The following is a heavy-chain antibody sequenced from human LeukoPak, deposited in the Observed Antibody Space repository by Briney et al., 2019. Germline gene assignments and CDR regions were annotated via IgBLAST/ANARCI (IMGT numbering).Heavy chain of an antibody. Sequence: KPGGSLGLSCAASGFTFSSYSMNWVRQAPGKGLEWVSSISSSSSIIYYADSVKGRSTISRDNAKNSLYLQMNSLRAEDTAVYYCARGIAAPDYWGQGTLVTVSS. CDR1: GFTFSSYS. CDR2: ISSSSSII. CDR3: ARGIAAPDY. V-gene: IGHV3-21*01. J-gene: IGHJ4*02. D-gene: IGHD6-13*01.